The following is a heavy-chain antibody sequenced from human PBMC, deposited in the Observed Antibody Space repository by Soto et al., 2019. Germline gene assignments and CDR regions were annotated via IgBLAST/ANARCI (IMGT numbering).Heavy chain of an antibody. CDR1: GFTFSSYA. V-gene: IGHV3-23*01. CDR3: VRGAPVNCASISCQLFDY. D-gene: IGHD2-2*01. CDR2: ISGSGGST. Sequence: VGPLRPSRAASGFTFSSYAMSWVRQAPGKGPEWVSAISGSGGSTYYADSVKGRFTISRDNSKNTLYLQMNSLRAEDTAVYYCVRGAPVNCASISCQLFDYWGQGTLVTVSS. J-gene: IGHJ4*02.